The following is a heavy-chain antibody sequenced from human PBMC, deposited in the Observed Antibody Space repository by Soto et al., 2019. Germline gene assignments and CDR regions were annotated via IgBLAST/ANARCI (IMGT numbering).Heavy chain of an antibody. Sequence: GGSLRLSCAASGFTFSDYYMSWIRQAPGKGLEWVSYISSSGVTIYYADSVKGRFTISRDNTKNSLYLQMNSLRAEDTAVYYCARVERGITIFGVVIPPFDYWGQGTLVTVS. CDR2: ISSSGVTI. CDR3: ARVERGITIFGVVIPPFDY. V-gene: IGHV3-11*01. D-gene: IGHD3-3*01. CDR1: GFTFSDYY. J-gene: IGHJ4*02.